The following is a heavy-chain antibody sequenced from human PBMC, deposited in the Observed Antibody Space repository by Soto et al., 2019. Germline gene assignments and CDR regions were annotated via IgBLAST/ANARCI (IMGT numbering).Heavy chain of an antibody. Sequence: PGGSLRLSCAASGFTFSNYGMHWVRQAPGKGLEWVAVIWSDGSKKYYADSVKGRFTVSRDTAKNTLYLQMDSLRVEDTAVYYCGRGGSWSSDYWGQGTLVTVSS. CDR1: GFTFSNYG. CDR3: GRGGSWSSDY. J-gene: IGHJ4*02. V-gene: IGHV3-33*08. D-gene: IGHD6-13*01. CDR2: IWSDGSKK.